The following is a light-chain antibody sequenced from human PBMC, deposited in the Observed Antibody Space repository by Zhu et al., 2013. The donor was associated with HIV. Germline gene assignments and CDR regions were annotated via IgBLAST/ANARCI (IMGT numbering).Light chain of an antibody. J-gene: IGLJ2*01. CDR1: SSNIGAGYD. V-gene: IGLV1-40*01. CDR2: GDS. CDR3: QSYDSSLSAPV. Sequence: SSNIGAGYDVHWYQQFPGAAPKVLIYGDSNRPSGVPDRFSGSKSGTSASLAISGLQAEDEADYYCQSYDSSLSAPVFGGGTKLTVL.